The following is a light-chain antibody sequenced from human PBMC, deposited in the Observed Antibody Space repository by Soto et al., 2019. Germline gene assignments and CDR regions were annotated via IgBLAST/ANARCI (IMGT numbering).Light chain of an antibody. J-gene: IGLJ2*01. CDR2: VEGSGSY. CDR1: CGHSSYI. Sequence: QPVLTQSSSSSSAVCSWVQLSSARSCGHSSYIIAWHQQQPGKAPRYLMKVEGSGSYNKGRGVPDRFSGSSSGADRYLTISNLQFEDEADYYCETWDSNTRVFGGGTKLTV. V-gene: IGLV4-60*02. CDR3: ETWDSNTRV.